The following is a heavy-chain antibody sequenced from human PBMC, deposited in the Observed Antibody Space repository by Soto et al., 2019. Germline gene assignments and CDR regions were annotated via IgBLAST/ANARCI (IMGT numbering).Heavy chain of an antibody. CDR1: GFTFSSAW. J-gene: IGHJ5*02. V-gene: IGHV3-15*01. CDR3: TTEVPYCGGDCYLNWFDP. Sequence: GGSLRLSCAASGFTFSSAWMSWVRHAPGKGLEWVGRIKSKTDGGTTDYATPVKGRFTISRDDSKNTLYLQMNSLKTEDTAVYYCTTEVPYCGGDCYLNWFDPWGQGTLVTVSS. D-gene: IGHD2-21*02. CDR2: IKSKTDGGTT.